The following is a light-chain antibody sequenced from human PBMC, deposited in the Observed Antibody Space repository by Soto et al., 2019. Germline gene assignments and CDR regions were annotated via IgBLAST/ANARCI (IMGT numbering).Light chain of an antibody. CDR1: SSDVGGYNY. J-gene: IGLJ1*01. Sequence: QSALTQPASVSGSPGQSITISCTGTSSDVGGYNYVSWYQQHPGKAPKLMIYDVNNRPSGVSNRFSGSKSGNTASLTISGLQAEDEADYYCGSYRGSSTPCVFGTGTKLTVL. CDR2: DVN. V-gene: IGLV2-14*01. CDR3: GSYRGSSTPCV.